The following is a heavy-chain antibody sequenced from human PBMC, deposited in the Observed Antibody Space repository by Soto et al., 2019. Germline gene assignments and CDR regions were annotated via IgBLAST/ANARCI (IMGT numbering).Heavy chain of an antibody. V-gene: IGHV3-15*01. D-gene: IGHD3-3*01. CDR1: GFTFSNAW. CDR2: IKSKTDGGTT. CDR3: TTDLEWLQPVSY. Sequence: PGGSLRLSCAASGFTFSNAWMSWVRQAPGKGLEWVGRIKSKTDGGTTDYAAPVKGRFTISRDDPKNTLYLQMNSLKTEDTAVYYCTTDLEWLQPVSYWGQGTLVTVSS. J-gene: IGHJ4*02.